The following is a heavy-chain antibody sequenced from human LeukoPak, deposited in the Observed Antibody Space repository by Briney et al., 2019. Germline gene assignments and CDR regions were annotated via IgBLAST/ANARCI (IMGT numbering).Heavy chain of an antibody. D-gene: IGHD3-22*01. J-gene: IGHJ4*02. V-gene: IGHV4-59*08. CDR3: ARREADSSGYYPTYYFDY. CDR2: QFYSGSP. Sequence: SETLSLTCTVSGGSISGYYWSWIRQPPGKGLEWIGYQFYSGSPNYNASLRSRVTISVDTSKNQFSLNLRSVTAADTAVYYCARREADSSGYYPTYYFDYWGQGTLVTVSS. CDR1: GGSISGYY.